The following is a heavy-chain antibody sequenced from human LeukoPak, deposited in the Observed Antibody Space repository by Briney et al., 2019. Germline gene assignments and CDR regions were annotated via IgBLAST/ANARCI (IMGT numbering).Heavy chain of an antibody. J-gene: IGHJ4*02. V-gene: IGHV4-34*01. Sequence: SETLSLTCTFYGVSFSSYYWSWVRQPPGKGLEWIGEINHSGSTTYNPSLRSRVTISVDTSKKHSSLELTSVTAADTAVYFCAQTLEVSTITVHYWGQGTLVTVSS. CDR3: AQTLEVSTITVHY. CDR2: INHSGST. D-gene: IGHD2-8*02. CDR1: GVSFSSYY.